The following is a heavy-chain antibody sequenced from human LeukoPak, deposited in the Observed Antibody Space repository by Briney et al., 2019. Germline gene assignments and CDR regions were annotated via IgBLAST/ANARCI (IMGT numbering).Heavy chain of an antibody. CDR2: ISYDGSNK. CDR1: GFTFSSYG. Sequence: PGGSLRLSCAASGFTFSSYGMHWVRQAPGKGLEWVEVISYDGSNKYYADSVKGRFTISRDNSKNTLYLQMNSLRAEDTAVYYCAREVAQFLSSGYLGLLDYWGQGTLVTVSS. CDR3: AREVAQFLSSGYLGLLDY. J-gene: IGHJ4*02. V-gene: IGHV3-30*03. D-gene: IGHD3-22*01.